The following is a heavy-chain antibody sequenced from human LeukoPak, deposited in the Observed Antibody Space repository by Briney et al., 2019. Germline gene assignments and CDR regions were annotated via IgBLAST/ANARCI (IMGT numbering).Heavy chain of an antibody. J-gene: IGHJ3*02. V-gene: IGHV1-2*02. D-gene: IGHD2-2*02. CDR1: GYTFTGCY. CDR2: INPNSGGT. Sequence: GASVKVSCKASGYTFTGCYMHWVRQAPGQGLEWMGWINPNSGGTNYAQKFQGRVTMTRDTSISTAYMELSRLRSDDTAVYYCARDILTRYCSSTSCYSAFDIWGQGTMVTVSS. CDR3: ARDILTRYCSSTSCYSAFDI.